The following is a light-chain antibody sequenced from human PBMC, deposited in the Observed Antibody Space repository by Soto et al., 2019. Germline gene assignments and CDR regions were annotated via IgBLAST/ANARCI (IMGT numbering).Light chain of an antibody. CDR2: EAT. Sequence: QSALTQPPSASGSPGQSVTISCTGTSSDVGGYNYVSWYQQRPGKVPKVIIYEATKRPSGVPDRFSGSKSGNTASLTVSGLQAEDEADYFCSSYANNNNILVFGTGTKVTV. CDR3: SSYANNNNILV. CDR1: SSDVGGYNY. V-gene: IGLV2-8*01. J-gene: IGLJ1*01.